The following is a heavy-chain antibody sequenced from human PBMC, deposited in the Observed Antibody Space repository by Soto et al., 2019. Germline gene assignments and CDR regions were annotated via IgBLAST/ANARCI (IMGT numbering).Heavy chain of an antibody. CDR1: GFTFSSYW. V-gene: IGHV3-7*01. CDR2: IKQDGSEK. CDR3: ARVLWIRGNWFDP. D-gene: IGHD5-12*01. J-gene: IGHJ5*02. Sequence: EVQLVESGGGLVQPGGSLRLSCAASGFTFSSYWMSWVRQAPGKGLEWVANIKQDGSEKYYVDSVKGRVTISRDNAKNSLYLQMKSLSAEDTAVYYGARVLWIRGNWFDPWGQGTLVTVSS.